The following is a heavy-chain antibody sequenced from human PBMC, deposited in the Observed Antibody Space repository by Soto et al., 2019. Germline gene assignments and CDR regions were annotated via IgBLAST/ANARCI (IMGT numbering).Heavy chain of an antibody. V-gene: IGHV1-18*01. CDR1: GYTFTSYG. CDR3: ARVGVDIVVVVAATPRWYFDL. J-gene: IGHJ2*01. D-gene: IGHD2-15*01. CDR2: ISAYNGNT. Sequence: QVQLVQSGAEVKKPGASVKVSCKASGYTFTSYGISWVRQAPGQGLEWMGWISAYNGNTNYAQKLQGRVTMTTDTSTSTADIELRSLGSDDTAVYYCARVGVDIVVVVAATPRWYFDLWGRGTLVTVSS.